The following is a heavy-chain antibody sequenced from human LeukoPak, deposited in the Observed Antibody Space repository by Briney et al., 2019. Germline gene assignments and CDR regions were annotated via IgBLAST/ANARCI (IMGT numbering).Heavy chain of an antibody. D-gene: IGHD3-16*01. V-gene: IGHV3-21*01. CDR3: ARGRGFDY. CDR2: MSSDGNFI. CDR1: GFTFSSYS. J-gene: IGHJ4*02. Sequence: PGGSLRLSCAASGFTFSSYSMNWVRQAPGKGLEWVSSMSSDGNFIYYADSVKGRFTISRDNAKNSLYLQMNSLRVEDTAVYYCARGRGFDYWGQGTLVTVSS.